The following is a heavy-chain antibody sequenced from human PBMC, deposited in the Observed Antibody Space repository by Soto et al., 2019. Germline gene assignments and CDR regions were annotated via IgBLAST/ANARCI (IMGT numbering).Heavy chain of an antibody. J-gene: IGHJ4*02. Sequence: EVQLVESGGGLVQPGGSLRLSCAASGFTFSSYSMNWVRQAPGKGLEWVSYISSSSSTIYYADSVKGGFTISRDNAKNELYLQMKSLRAEDTAVYYCARNSGYSYGPHDYWGQGTLVTVSS. D-gene: IGHD5-18*01. CDR2: ISSSSSTI. CDR1: GFTFSSYS. V-gene: IGHV3-48*01. CDR3: ARNSGYSYGPHDY.